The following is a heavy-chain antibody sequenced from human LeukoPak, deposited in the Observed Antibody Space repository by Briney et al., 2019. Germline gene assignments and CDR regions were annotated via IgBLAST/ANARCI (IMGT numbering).Heavy chain of an antibody. CDR2: INSDGSST. CDR3: AGEVGWEGMDV. V-gene: IGHV3-74*01. Sequence: RGSLRLSCAASGFTFSSYWMHWVRQAPGKGLVWVSRINSDGSSTGYAASVKGRLTISRDNAKNTLHLQMNSLRAEDTAVYYCAGEVGWEGMDVWGQGTTDTVSS. CDR1: GFTFSSYW. D-gene: IGHD1-26*01. J-gene: IGHJ6*02.